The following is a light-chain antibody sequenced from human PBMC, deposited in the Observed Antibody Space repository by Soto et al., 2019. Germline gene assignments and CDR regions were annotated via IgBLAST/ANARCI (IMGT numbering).Light chain of an antibody. V-gene: IGKV3-15*01. Sequence: EIVMTLSPATLTVSRGERATLSCRASQSVSSNLAWYQQKPGQAPRLLIYGASTRATGIPARFSGSGSGTEFTLTISSLQSEDFAVYYCQQYNNWPPRAFGQGTKVEIK. CDR3: QQYNNWPPRA. CDR2: GAS. CDR1: QSVSSN. J-gene: IGKJ1*01.